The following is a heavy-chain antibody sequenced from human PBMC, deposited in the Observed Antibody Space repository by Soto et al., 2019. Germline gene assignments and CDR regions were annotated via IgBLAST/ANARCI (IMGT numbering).Heavy chain of an antibody. J-gene: IGHJ4*02. CDR1: AFKFSDYY. D-gene: IGHD2-15*01. CDR3: ARAPDCGEVSCYRHFDL. CDR2: ISGSGDVI. Sequence: QVQLVESGGGLVKPGGSLRLSCAASAFKFSDYYMSWVRQAPGKGLEWVSYISGSGDVIYYADSVKGRFTISRDNDKKSVHLQMDTLRAEDTALYYCARAPDCGEVSCYRHFDLWGQGTRVAVSS. V-gene: IGHV3-11*01.